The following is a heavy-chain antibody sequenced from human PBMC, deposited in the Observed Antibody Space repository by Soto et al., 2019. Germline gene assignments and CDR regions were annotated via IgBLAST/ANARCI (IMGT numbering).Heavy chain of an antibody. CDR2: IKQDGSEK. D-gene: IGHD3-10*01. CDR1: GFTFSSYW. V-gene: IGHV3-7*01. Sequence: EVQLVESGGGLVQPGGSLRLSCAASGFTFSSYWMSWVRQAPGKGLEWVANIKQDGSEKYYVDSVKGRFTISRDNAKKPLFVQKKSRGAGDPGLYYLGRVRGRGGGDHWGQGTLVTVSS. J-gene: IGHJ4*02. CDR3: GRVRGRGGGDH.